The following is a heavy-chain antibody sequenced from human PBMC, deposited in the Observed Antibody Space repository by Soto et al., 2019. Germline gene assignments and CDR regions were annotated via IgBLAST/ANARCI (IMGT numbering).Heavy chain of an antibody. CDR2: IYYSGGT. J-gene: IGHJ6*02. CDR3: SRLSQGSSTHYYYYYGMDV. CDR1: GGSISSSSCY. Sequence: SETLSLTCTVSGGSISSSSCYWGWIRQPPGKGLEWIGSIYYSGGTYHNPSLKSRVTISVDTSKNQFSLKLSSVTAADTAVYYCSRLSQGSSTHYYYYYGMDVWGQGTTVTVSS. D-gene: IGHD6-6*01. V-gene: IGHV4-39*01.